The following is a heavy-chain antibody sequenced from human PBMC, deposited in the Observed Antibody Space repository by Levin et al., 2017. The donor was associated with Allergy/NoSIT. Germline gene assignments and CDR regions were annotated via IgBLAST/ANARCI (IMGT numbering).Heavy chain of an antibody. D-gene: IGHD5-12*01. Sequence: GESLKISCKTSGYEFIKFGIAWVRQAPGQGLERMGWINPYSGKTYYEQKFQDRLTMTTDTSTTTVSMELRNLRSDDTAVYYCARHHDYWGQGTQVTVSS. CDR3: ARHHDY. CDR2: INPYSGKT. J-gene: IGHJ4*02. CDR1: GYEFIKFG. V-gene: IGHV1-18*01.